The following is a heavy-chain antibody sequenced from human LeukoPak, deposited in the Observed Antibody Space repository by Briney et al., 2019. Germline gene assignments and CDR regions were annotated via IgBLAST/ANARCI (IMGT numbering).Heavy chain of an antibody. CDR1: GGTFSSYA. Sequence: ASVKVSCKASGGTFSSYAISWVRQAPGQGLEWMGRIIPILGIANYAQKFQGRVTITDDKSTSPAYMELSSLRSEDTAVYYCAGAYCGGDCYSNWFDPWGQGTLVTVSS. V-gene: IGHV1-69*04. J-gene: IGHJ5*02. CDR2: IIPILGIA. CDR3: AGAYCGGDCYSNWFDP. D-gene: IGHD2-21*02.